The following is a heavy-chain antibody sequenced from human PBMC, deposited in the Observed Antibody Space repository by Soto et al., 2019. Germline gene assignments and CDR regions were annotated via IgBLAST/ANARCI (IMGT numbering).Heavy chain of an antibody. V-gene: IGHV3-15*01. CDR1: GFTFSNAW. CDR3: TAQGGGSRWFEGYFDY. CDR2: IKSTTDGGTT. Sequence: EVQLVESGGGLVKPGGSLRLSCAASGFTFSNAWMSWVRQAPGKGLEWVGRIKSTTDGGTTDYAAPVKGRFTISRDDSKKTLYLQLNSLKTEDTAVYYCTAQGGGSRWFEGYFDYWGQGSLVAVSS. D-gene: IGHD6-13*01. J-gene: IGHJ4*02.